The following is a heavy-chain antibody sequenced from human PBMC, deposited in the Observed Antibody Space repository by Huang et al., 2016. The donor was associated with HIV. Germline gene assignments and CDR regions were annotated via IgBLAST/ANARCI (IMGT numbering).Heavy chain of an antibody. J-gene: IGHJ4*02. V-gene: IGHV3-74*01. CDR3: ARDPRIQSWLNFFDY. CDR2: INIDGSST. Sequence: EVQLVESGGGLVQPGGSLRLSCAASGFSISSYWMHWVRQAPGKGVVWVSSINIDGSSTSDADSVKGRFTISRDNAKNTLYLQMNSLRAEDTAVYYCARDPRIQSWLNFFDYWGQGTLVSVSS. CDR1: GFSISSYW. D-gene: IGHD3-22*01.